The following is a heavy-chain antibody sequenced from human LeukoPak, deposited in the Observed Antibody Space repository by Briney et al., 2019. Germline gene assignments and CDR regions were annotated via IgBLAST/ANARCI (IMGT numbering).Heavy chain of an antibody. Sequence: GGSLRLSCAASGFTFSSYWMHWVRQAPGKGLVWVSRINSDGSSSSYADSVKGRFTISRDNAKNTLYLQMNSLRAEDTAVYYCARAGRKQLVGFGYWGQGTLVTVS. CDR1: GFTFSSYW. CDR3: ARAGRKQLVGFGY. CDR2: INSDGSSS. J-gene: IGHJ4*02. V-gene: IGHV3-74*01. D-gene: IGHD6-6*01.